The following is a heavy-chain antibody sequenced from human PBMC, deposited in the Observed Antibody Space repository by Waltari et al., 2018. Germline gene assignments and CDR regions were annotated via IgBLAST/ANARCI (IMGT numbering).Heavy chain of an antibody. D-gene: IGHD3-16*01. CDR2: MYGKSAST. V-gene: IGHV4-59*12. CDR1: GGSISDTYY. CDR3: ARDGGFSNRNRFDV. J-gene: IGHJ5*02. Sequence: QVQLQESGPGLVKPSETLSLTCAVSGGSISDTYYWNWIRQPPGKGLEWIGNMYGKSASTYYNPSLKSRVTISKDTSKNQFFLKLTSVTAADTAVYYCARDGGFSNRNRFDVWGPGVLVTVSS.